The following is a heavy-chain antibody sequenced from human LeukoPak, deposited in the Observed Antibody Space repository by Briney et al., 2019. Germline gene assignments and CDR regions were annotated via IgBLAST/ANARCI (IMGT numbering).Heavy chain of an antibody. CDR3: AAQRRRLTMVRGVPGWFDP. Sequence: SETLSLTCTVSGGSISSSSYYWGWIRQPPGKGLEWIGSIYYSGSTYYNPSLKSRVTISVDTSKNQFSLKLSSVTAADTAVYYCAAQRRRLTMVRGVPGWFDPWGQGTLVTVSS. CDR2: IYYSGST. D-gene: IGHD3-10*01. CDR1: GGSISSSSYY. V-gene: IGHV4-39*07. J-gene: IGHJ5*02.